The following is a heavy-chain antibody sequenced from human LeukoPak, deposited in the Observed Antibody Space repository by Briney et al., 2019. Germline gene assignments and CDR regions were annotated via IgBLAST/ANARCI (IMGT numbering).Heavy chain of an antibody. V-gene: IGHV1-69*13. CDR1: GGTFISYA. Sequence: GASVKDSCKASGGTFISYAISWVRQAPGQGLEWMGGIIPIFGTANYAQKFQGRVTIIADESTSTAYMELSSLRSEDTAVYYCARVWSGGSLGYFDYWGQGTLVTGSS. J-gene: IGHJ4*02. CDR3: ARVWSGGSLGYFDY. D-gene: IGHD2-15*01. CDR2: IIPIFGTA.